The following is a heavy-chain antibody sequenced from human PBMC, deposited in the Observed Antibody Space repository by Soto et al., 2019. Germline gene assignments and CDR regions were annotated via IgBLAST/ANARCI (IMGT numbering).Heavy chain of an antibody. V-gene: IGHV1-18*01. CDR2: ISAYNGNK. CDR3: ARDLGQQLVDY. CDR1: GYSFTSYG. Sequence: ASVKVSCKASGYSFTSYGISWVRQAPGQGLEWMGWISAYNGNKKYAQKLQGRVTMTTDTSTSTAYMELRSLRSDDTAVDYCARDLGQQLVDYWGQGTLVTVSS. J-gene: IGHJ4*02. D-gene: IGHD6-13*01.